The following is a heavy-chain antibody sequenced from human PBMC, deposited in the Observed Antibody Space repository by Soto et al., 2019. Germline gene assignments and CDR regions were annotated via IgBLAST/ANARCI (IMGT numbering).Heavy chain of an antibody. D-gene: IGHD2-21*01. Sequence: SETLSLTCTVSGGSISSYYWSWIRQPAGKGLEWIGRIYTSGSTNYNPSLKSRVTISVDTSMNQFSLNLDSVTAVDSAVYYCVRGRGEFDAWGQGTPVTVSS. CDR3: VRGRGEFDA. V-gene: IGHV4-4*07. CDR1: GGSISSYY. J-gene: IGHJ5*02. CDR2: IYTSGST.